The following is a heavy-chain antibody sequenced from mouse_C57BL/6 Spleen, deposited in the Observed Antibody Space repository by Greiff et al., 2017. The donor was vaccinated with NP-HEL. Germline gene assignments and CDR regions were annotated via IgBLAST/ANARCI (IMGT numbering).Heavy chain of an antibody. CDR3: ARRYYYGSSLYWYFDV. CDR2: INPNNGGT. D-gene: IGHD1-1*01. V-gene: IGHV1-22*01. Sequence: VQLQQSGPELVKPGASVKMSCKASGYTFTDYNMHWVKQSHGKGLEWIGYINPNNGGTSYNQKFKGKATLTVNKSSSTAYMELRSLTSEDSAVYYCARRYYYGSSLYWYFDVWGTGTTVTVSS. J-gene: IGHJ1*03. CDR1: GYTFTDYN.